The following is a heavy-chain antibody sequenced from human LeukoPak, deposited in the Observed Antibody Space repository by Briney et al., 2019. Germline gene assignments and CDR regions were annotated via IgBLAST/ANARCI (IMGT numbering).Heavy chain of an antibody. CDR1: GLIVSSNY. CDR2: IYSGGST. V-gene: IGHV3-53*01. Sequence: GGSLRLSCAASGLIVSSNYMSWVRQAPGKGLEWVSVIYSGGSTYYADSVKGRFSISRDNAKNTLYLQMNSLRVEDTAVYYCARGRPHGNDYWGQGTLVTVSS. CDR3: ARGRPHGNDY. D-gene: IGHD4-23*01. J-gene: IGHJ4*02.